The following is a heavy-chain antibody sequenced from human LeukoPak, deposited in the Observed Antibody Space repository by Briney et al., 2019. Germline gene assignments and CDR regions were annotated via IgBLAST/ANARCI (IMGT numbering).Heavy chain of an antibody. CDR1: GGSISSYY. Sequence: PSETLSLTCTVSGGSISSYYWSWIRQPPGKGLEWIAYIYYSGSTNYNPSLKSRVTISVDTSNNQSSLKLSSVTAADTAVHYCARGNDQLLYAFYIWGQGTMVTVSS. CDR3: ARGNDQLLYAFYI. V-gene: IGHV4-59*01. D-gene: IGHD2-2*02. CDR2: IYYSGST. J-gene: IGHJ3*02.